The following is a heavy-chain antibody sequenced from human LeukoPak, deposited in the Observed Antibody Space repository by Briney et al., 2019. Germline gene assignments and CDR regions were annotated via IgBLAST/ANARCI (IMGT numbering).Heavy chain of an antibody. J-gene: IGHJ3*02. CDR1: GYSFTNYW. CDR2: IYPGDSDT. Sequence: GESLKTSCKGSGYSFTNYWIGWVRQMPGKGLEWMGIIYPGDSDTRYSPSFQGQVTISADKSISTAYLQWSSLKASDTAMYYCARQGWRTTVTTSAFDIWGQGTMVTISS. D-gene: IGHD4-17*01. V-gene: IGHV5-51*01. CDR3: ARQGWRTTVTTSAFDI.